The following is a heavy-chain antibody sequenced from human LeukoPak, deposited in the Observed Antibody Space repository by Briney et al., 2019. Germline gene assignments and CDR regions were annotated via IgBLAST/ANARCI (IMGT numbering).Heavy chain of an antibody. CDR3: AKDIQLST. D-gene: IGHD5-24*01. CDR2: IRASGEST. Sequence: TGGSLRLSCAASGFTFSVAAMTWVRQAPGKGLEWVSLIRASGESTYYADSVKGRFTISRDNSKNTLSLQMNSLRVEDTAMYFCAKDIQLSTWGLGTMVTVSS. V-gene: IGHV3-23*01. CDR1: GFTFSVAA. J-gene: IGHJ3*01.